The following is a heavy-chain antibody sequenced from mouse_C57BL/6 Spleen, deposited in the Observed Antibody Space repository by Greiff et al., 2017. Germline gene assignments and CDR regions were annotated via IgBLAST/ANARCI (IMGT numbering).Heavy chain of an antibody. V-gene: IGHV1-55*01. CDR2: IYPGSGSI. J-gene: IGHJ4*01. CDR1: GYTFTSYW. Sequence: VKLVESGAELVKPGASVKMSCKASGYTFTSYWITWVKQRPGQGLEWIGDIYPGSGSINYNEKFKSKVTLSGDTASSTVYLQLSSLTSEDSAVYYCARFTTVAMDYWGQGTSVTVSS. CDR3: ARFTTVAMDY. D-gene: IGHD1-1*01.